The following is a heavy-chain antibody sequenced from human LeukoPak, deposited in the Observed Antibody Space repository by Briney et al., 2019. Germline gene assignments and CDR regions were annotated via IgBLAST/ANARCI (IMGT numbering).Heavy chain of an antibody. Sequence: GRSLRLSCAASGFTFSSYAMGWVRQAPGKGLEWVSAITASGGNTYYADSVKGRFTISRDNSKNTLYLQVNSLRAEDTAVYYCAKGNGYSYGRYYFDYWGQGTLVTVSS. V-gene: IGHV3-23*01. J-gene: IGHJ4*02. D-gene: IGHD5-18*01. CDR3: AKGNGYSYGRYYFDY. CDR2: ITASGGNT. CDR1: GFTFSSYA.